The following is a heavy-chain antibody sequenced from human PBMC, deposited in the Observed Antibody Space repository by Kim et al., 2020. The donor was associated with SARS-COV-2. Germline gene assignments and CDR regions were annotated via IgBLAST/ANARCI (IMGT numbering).Heavy chain of an antibody. Sequence: SETLSLTCTVSGGSISSYYWSWIRQPPGKGLEWIGYIYYSGCTNYNPSLKSRVTISVDTSKNQFSLKLSSVTAADTAVYYCARDRPLLWFGKVGYMDVWGQGATVTVSS. J-gene: IGHJ6*02. CDR1: GGSISSYY. D-gene: IGHD3-10*01. CDR3: ARDRPLLWFGKVGYMDV. CDR2: IYYSGCT. V-gene: IGHV4-59*13.